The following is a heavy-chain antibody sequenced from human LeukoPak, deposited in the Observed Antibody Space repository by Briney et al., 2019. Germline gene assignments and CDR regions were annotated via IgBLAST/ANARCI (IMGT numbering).Heavy chain of an antibody. CDR3: ARAPFYGDADY. Sequence: ASVKVSCKASGYTFTGYYMHWVRQAPGQGLEWMGWISAYNGNTNYAQKLQGRVTMTTDTSTSTAYMELRSLRSDDTAVYYCARAPFYGDADYWGQGTLVTVSS. CDR2: ISAYNGNT. J-gene: IGHJ4*02. D-gene: IGHD4-17*01. CDR1: GYTFTGYY. V-gene: IGHV1-18*04.